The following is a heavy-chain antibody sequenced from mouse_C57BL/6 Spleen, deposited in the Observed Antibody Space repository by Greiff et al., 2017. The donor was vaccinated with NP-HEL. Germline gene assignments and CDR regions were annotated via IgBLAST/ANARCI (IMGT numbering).Heavy chain of an antibody. CDR3: TKGRDLWYFDV. D-gene: IGHD3-3*01. CDR2: IDPETGGT. J-gene: IGHJ1*03. Sequence: QVQLQQSGAELVRPGASVTLSCKASGYTFNDYEMHWVKQTPVHGLEWIGAIDPETGGTAYNQKFKGKAILTADKSSSTAYMELRSLTSEDSAVYYGTKGRDLWYFDVWGTGTTVTVSS. V-gene: IGHV1-15*01. CDR1: GYTFNDYE.